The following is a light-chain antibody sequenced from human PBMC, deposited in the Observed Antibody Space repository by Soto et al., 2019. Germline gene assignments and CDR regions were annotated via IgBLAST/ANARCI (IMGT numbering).Light chain of an antibody. CDR2: KVS. Sequence: DIQMTQSPSTLSASAGDRVIITCRASQIIDTWLAWYQQKPGKAPKVLISKVSNLESGVPSRFSGNGSGTEFTLTISSLQPDDLETYECQTYKSSWTFGQETQVDIK. CDR1: QIIDTW. V-gene: IGKV1-5*03. CDR3: QTYKSSWT. J-gene: IGKJ1*01.